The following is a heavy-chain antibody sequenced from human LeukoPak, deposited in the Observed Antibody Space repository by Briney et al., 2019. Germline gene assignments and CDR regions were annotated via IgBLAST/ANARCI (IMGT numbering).Heavy chain of an antibody. D-gene: IGHD2-15*01. CDR3: AKGVVAATNAAYYGMDV. CDR2: ISYDESDK. J-gene: IGHJ6*02. V-gene: IGHV3-30*18. Sequence: GGSLRLSCGASGFTFSNYGMHWVRQAPGKGLEWVAVISYDESDKYYADSVKGRFTISRDNSKNTLYLQINSLRPEDTAVYYCAKGVVAATNAAYYGMDVWGQGTTVTVSS. CDR1: GFTFSNYG.